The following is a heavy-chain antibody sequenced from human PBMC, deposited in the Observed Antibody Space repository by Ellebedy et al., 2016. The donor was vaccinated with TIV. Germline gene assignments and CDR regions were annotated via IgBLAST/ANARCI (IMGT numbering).Heavy chain of an antibody. CDR3: ARAIYGASYL. Sequence: GGSPRLSCTASGFTLNNYWMTWVRQAPGKGLEWVANINEDGTKKHYVDSVRGRFTISRDYAGNSLFLQMNSLGAEDTAVYYCARAIYGASYLWGRGTLVTVSS. D-gene: IGHD4-17*01. CDR2: INEDGTKK. J-gene: IGHJ2*01. CDR1: GFTLNNYW. V-gene: IGHV3-7*01.